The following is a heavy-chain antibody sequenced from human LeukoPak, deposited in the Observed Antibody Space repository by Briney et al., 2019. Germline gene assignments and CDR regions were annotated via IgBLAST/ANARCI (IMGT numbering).Heavy chain of an antibody. J-gene: IGHJ6*02. Sequence: SETLSLTCAVYGGSFSGYYWSWIRQPPGKGLEWIGEINHSGSTNYNPSLKSRVTISVDTSKSQFSLKLSSVTAADTAVYYCARVGDVTMVRGVIYYYYGMDVWGQGTTVTVSS. D-gene: IGHD3-10*01. CDR3: ARVGDVTMVRGVIYYYYGMDV. V-gene: IGHV4-34*01. CDR2: INHSGST. CDR1: GGSFSGYY.